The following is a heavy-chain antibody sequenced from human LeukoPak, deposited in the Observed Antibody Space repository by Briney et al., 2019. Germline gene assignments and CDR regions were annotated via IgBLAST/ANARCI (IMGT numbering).Heavy chain of an antibody. CDR3: AKTTTLLGYCSSTSCRGFDY. CDR1: GITLSNYG. J-gene: IGHJ4*02. D-gene: IGHD2-2*01. CDR2: ISGSGGST. Sequence: PGGSLRLSCAVSGITLSNYGMSWVRQAPGKGLEWVSAISGSGGSTYYADSVKGRFTISRDNAKNTLYLQMNSLRAEDTAVYYCAKTTTLLGYCSSTSCRGFDYWGQGTLVTVSS. V-gene: IGHV3-23*01.